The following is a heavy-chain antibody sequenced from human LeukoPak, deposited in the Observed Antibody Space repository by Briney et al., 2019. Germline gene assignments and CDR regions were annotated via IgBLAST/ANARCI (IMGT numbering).Heavy chain of an antibody. CDR1: GYSISSGYY. CDR2: IYHSGST. Sequence: SETLSLTCTVSGYSISSGYYWGWIRQPPGKGLEWIGSIYHSGSTYYNPSLKSRVTIPVDTSKNQFSLKLSSVTAADTAVYYCARVQQLVTYYFDYWGQGTLVTVSS. D-gene: IGHD6-13*01. J-gene: IGHJ4*02. V-gene: IGHV4-38-2*02. CDR3: ARVQQLVTYYFDY.